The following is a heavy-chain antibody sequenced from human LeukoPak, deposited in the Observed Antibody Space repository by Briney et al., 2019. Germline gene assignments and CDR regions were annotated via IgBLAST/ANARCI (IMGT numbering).Heavy chain of an antibody. D-gene: IGHD4-11*01. CDR2: ISYVGSNK. Sequence: PGGSLRLSCAASGFTFSSYAMHWVRQAPGKGLEWVAVISYVGSNKYYADSVKGRFTISRDNSKNTLYLQMNSLRAEDTAVYYCARRDYSNYFNYWGQGTLVTVSS. V-gene: IGHV3-30-3*01. CDR1: GFTFSSYA. CDR3: ARRDYSNYFNY. J-gene: IGHJ4*02.